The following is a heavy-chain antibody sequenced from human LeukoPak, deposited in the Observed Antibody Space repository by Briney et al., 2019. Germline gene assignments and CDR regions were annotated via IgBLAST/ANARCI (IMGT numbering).Heavy chain of an antibody. CDR2: IYTGGTT. Sequence: GGSLRLSCAASGFTVSSSNYMNWVRQAPGKGLEWVSGIYTGGTTYYTDSVKGRFTISRDNPDNTLYLQMHSLRAEDTAVYYCAREISRFGIWGQGTLVTVSS. V-gene: IGHV3-66*01. J-gene: IGHJ4*02. D-gene: IGHD3-16*01. CDR3: AREISRFGI. CDR1: GFTVSSSNY.